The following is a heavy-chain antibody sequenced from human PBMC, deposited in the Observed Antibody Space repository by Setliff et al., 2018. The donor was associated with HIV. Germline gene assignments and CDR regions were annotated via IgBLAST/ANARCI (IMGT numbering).Heavy chain of an antibody. V-gene: IGHV1-8*01. D-gene: IGHD6-13*01. CDR1: GYTFTSLD. CDR2: LNPTSGNT. J-gene: IGHJ6*03. CDR3: ATNREQLTMTYYYYYMDV. Sequence: ASVKVSCKASGYTFTSLDINWVRQATGQGPEWMGWLNPTSGNTGSAQRFQGRVTITADTSTSTAYMEPSSLRSEDTAVYYCATNREQLTMTYYYYYMDVWGKGTTVTVSS.